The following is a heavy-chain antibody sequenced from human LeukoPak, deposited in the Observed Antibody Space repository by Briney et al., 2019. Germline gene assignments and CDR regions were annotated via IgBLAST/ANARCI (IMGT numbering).Heavy chain of an antibody. CDR1: GFTFSSYS. J-gene: IGHJ6*03. D-gene: IGHD3-22*01. CDR2: ISSSSSYI. CDR3: ARGVITYTVYYYMDV. Sequence: PGGSLRLSCAASGFTFSSYSMNWVRRAPGKGLEWVPSISSSSSYIYYADSVKGRFTISRDNAKNSLYLQMNSLRAEDTAVYYCARGVITYTVYYYMDVWGKGTTVTVSS. V-gene: IGHV3-21*01.